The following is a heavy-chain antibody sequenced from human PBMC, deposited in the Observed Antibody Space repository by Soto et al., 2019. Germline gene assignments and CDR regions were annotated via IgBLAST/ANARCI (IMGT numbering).Heavy chain of an antibody. CDR3: ARGRIQLWYPFDY. CDR1: GGSISSYS. D-gene: IGHD5-18*01. J-gene: IGHJ4*02. V-gene: IGHV4-59*01. CDR2: IYYIGST. Sequence: SETLSLTCTVSGGSISSYSCIWIRQPPGKGLEWIGYIYYIGSTNYNPSLKSRVTISVDTSKNQFSLKLSSVTAADTAVYYCARGRIQLWYPFDYWGQGTLVTVS.